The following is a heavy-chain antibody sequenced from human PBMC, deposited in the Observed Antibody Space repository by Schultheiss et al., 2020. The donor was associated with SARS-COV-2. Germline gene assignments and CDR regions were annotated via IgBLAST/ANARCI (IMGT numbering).Heavy chain of an antibody. V-gene: IGHV1-69*10. CDR1: GGTFSSYT. D-gene: IGHD6-6*01. CDR2: IIPIFGIA. CDR3: ARVRPGGLVPVY. J-gene: IGHJ4*02. Sequence: SVKVSCKASGGTFSSYTISWVRQAPGQGLEWMGGIIPIFGIANYVQKFRGRVTMTTDTSTSTAYMELRSLRSDDTAVYYCARVRPGGLVPVYWGQGTLVTVSS.